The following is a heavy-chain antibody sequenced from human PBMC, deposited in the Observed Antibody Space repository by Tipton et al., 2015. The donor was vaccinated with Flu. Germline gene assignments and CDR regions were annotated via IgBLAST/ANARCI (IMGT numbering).Heavy chain of an antibody. Sequence: TLSLTCTVSGGSTSSGGYYWGWIRQHPGKGLEWIGYIYYSGSTYYNPSLKSLVTISVDTSKNQFSLKLSSVTAADTAVYYCARASAARLGMDVWGQGTTVTVSS. CDR1: GGSTSSGGYY. D-gene: IGHD6-6*01. CDR3: ARASAARLGMDV. V-gene: IGHV4-31*01. J-gene: IGHJ6*02. CDR2: IYYSGST.